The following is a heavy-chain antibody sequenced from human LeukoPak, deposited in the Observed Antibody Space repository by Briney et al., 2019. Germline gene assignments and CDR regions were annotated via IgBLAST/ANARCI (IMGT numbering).Heavy chain of an antibody. CDR1: GFTFSRYW. CDR3: ARQRYSDY. Sequence: GGSLRLSCAASGFTFSRYWMTWVRQAPGKGLEWVANIKEDGSENSYVESVKGRFTTSRDNAKNSLYLQLNSLRAEDTAVYFCARQRYSDYWGQGTLVTVSS. J-gene: IGHJ4*02. CDR2: IKEDGSEN. V-gene: IGHV3-7*01. D-gene: IGHD1-1*01.